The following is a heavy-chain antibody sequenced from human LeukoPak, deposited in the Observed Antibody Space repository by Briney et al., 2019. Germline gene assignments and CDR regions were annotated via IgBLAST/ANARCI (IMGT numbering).Heavy chain of an antibody. CDR1: GFTFSSYS. J-gene: IGHJ4*02. V-gene: IGHV3-21*01. CDR2: ISSSSSYI. Sequence: GGSLRLSCAASGFTFSSYSMNWVRQAPGKGLEWVSSISSSSSYIYYADPVKGRFTISRDNAKNSLYLQMNSLRAEDTAVYYCAILELANFDYWGQGTLVTVSS. D-gene: IGHD1-7*01. CDR3: AILELANFDY.